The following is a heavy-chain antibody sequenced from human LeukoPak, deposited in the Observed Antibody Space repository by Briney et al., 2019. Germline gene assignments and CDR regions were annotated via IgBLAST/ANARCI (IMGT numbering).Heavy chain of an antibody. Sequence: PSETLPLTCTVSGGSISNYYWSWIRQPAGKGLEWIGRIYTSGSTNYNPSLRSRVTMSVDTSKNQFSLNLTSVTAADTAVYYCATDRSALYIDYWGQGTLVTVSS. J-gene: IGHJ4*02. V-gene: IGHV4-4*07. CDR2: IYTSGST. CDR3: ATDRSALYIDY. CDR1: GGSISNYY. D-gene: IGHD2-2*02.